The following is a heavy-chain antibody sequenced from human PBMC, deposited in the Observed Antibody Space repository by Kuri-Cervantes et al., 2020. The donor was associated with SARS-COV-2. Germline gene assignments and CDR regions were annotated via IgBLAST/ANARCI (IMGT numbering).Heavy chain of an antibody. CDR3: ARDSDTTGYYWYFDL. CDR2: TSADRTKE. J-gene: IGHJ2*01. Sequence: GGSLRLSCAASGFTLSGYGIHWVRQAPGKGLEWVAATSADRTKEYYLDSVKGRFAISRDNSKNTVYLQIISLRAEDTAVYYCARDSDTTGYYWYFDLWGRGTLVTVSS. D-gene: IGHD3-22*01. V-gene: IGHV3-33*05. CDR1: GFTLSGYG.